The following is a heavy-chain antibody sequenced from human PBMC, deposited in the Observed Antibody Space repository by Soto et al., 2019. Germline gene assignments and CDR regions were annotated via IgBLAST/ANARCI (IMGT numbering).Heavy chain of an antibody. J-gene: IGHJ6*02. Sequence: SQTLSLTCAISGDSVSSNSAAWNWIRQSPSRGLEWLGRTYYRSKWYNDYAVSVKSRITINPDTSKNQFSLQLNSVTPEDTAVYYCAXEGNWNYVIDGYYGMDVWGQGTTVTVSS. D-gene: IGHD1-7*01. V-gene: IGHV6-1*01. CDR2: TYYRSKWYN. CDR1: GDSVSSNSAA. CDR3: AXEGNWNYVIDGYYGMDV.